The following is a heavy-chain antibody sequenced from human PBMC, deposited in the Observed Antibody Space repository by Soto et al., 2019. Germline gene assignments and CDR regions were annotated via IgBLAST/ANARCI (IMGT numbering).Heavy chain of an antibody. CDR1: GGSISNSNW. CDR2: IFHSGST. CDR3: AHRPIVGAAI. Sequence: QVQLQESGPGLAKPSGTLSLTCAVFGGSISNSNWWTWVRQPPGKGLDWIGEIFHSGSTNYNSSLMGLVTISVDKANNQFSLKLSSVTAADTAVYYCAHRPIVGAAIWGQGTLVTVSS. D-gene: IGHD1-26*01. V-gene: IGHV4-4*02. J-gene: IGHJ4*02.